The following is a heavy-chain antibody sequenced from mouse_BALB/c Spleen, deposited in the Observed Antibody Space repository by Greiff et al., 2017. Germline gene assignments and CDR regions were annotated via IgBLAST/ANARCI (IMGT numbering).Heavy chain of an antibody. CDR3: AREILRPYYAMDY. Sequence: EVQRVESGGGLVKPGGSLKLSCAASGFTFSDYYMYWVRQTPEKRLEWVATISDGGSYTYYPDSVKGRFTISRDNAKNNLYLQMSSLKSEDTAMYYCAREILRPYYAMDYWGQGTSVTVSS. CDR2: ISDGGSYT. D-gene: IGHD1-2*01. J-gene: IGHJ4*01. V-gene: IGHV5-4*02. CDR1: GFTFSDYY.